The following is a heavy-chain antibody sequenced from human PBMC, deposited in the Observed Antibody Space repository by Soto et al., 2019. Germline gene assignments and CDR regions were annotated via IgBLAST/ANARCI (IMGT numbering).Heavy chain of an antibody. Sequence: VASVKVSCKASGYTFTSYGISWVRQAPGQGLEWMGWISAYNGNTNYAQKLQGRVTMTTDTSTSTAYMELRSLRSDDTAVYYCARDHYVAAGANYFDYWGQGTLVTVSS. CDR1: GYTFTSYG. V-gene: IGHV1-18*01. CDR2: ISAYNGNT. CDR3: ARDHYVAAGANYFDY. J-gene: IGHJ4*02. D-gene: IGHD6-13*01.